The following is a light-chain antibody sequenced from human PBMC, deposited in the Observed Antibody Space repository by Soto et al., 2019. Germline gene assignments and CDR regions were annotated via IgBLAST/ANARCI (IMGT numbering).Light chain of an antibody. CDR1: QSISSW. J-gene: IGKJ1*01. CDR3: QQYNSYPGT. V-gene: IGKV1-5*01. Sequence: DIQMTQSPSTLSASVGDRVTITCRASQSISSWLAWYQQKPGKAPKLLIYDASSLESGVPSRFSGSGSGTEFTLTISSXQPDDFATYYCQQYNSYPGTFGQGTKVDTK. CDR2: DAS.